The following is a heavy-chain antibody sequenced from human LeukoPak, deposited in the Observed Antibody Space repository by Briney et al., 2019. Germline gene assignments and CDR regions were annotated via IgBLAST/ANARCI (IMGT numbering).Heavy chain of an antibody. CDR2: ISAYNGNT. Sequence: ASVKVSCKAAGYTFIRYGISWVRQAPGQGLEWMGWISAYNGNTKNVQKFQGRVTMTTDTSTSIAYMELRSLRSDDTAVYYCARDEFAYCGGDCYSYYFDYWGQGTLVTVSS. CDR1: GYTFIRYG. CDR3: ARDEFAYCGGDCYSYYFDY. V-gene: IGHV1-18*01. D-gene: IGHD2-21*02. J-gene: IGHJ4*02.